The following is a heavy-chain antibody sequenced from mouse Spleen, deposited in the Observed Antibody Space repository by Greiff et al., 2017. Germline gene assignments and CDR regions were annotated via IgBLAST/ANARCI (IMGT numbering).Heavy chain of an antibody. D-gene: IGHD4-1*01. CDR1: GFTFSSYA. V-gene: IGHV5-9-1*01. CDR2: ISSGGSYT. Sequence: EVKVVESGGGLVKPGGSLKLSCAASGFTFSSYAMSWVRQTPEKRLEWVATISSGGSYTYYPDSVKGRFTISRDNAKNTLYLQMSSLRSEDTAMYYCARRRLADYWGQGTTLTVSS. CDR3: ARRRLADY. J-gene: IGHJ2*01.